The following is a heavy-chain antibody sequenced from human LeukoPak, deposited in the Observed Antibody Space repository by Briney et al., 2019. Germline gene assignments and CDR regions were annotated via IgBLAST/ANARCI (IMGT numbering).Heavy chain of an antibody. D-gene: IGHD1-1*01. CDR1: GYTFTGYY. CDR3: ARGDGYINYYYYMDV. Sequence: ASVKVSCKASGYTFTGYYMHWVRQAPGQGLEWMGRINPNSGGTYYAQKFQGRVTMTRDTSISTAYMELSRLRSDDTAVYYCARGDGYINYYYYMDVWGKGTTVTVSS. CDR2: INPNSGGT. V-gene: IGHV1-2*06. J-gene: IGHJ6*03.